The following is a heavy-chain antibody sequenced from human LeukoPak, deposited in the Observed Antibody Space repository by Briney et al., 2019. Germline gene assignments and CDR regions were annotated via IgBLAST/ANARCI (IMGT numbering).Heavy chain of an antibody. J-gene: IGHJ4*02. CDR1: GFSFSGYG. CDR2: ISAYNGKT. D-gene: IGHD1-26*01. Sequence: ASVKVSCKASGFSFSGYGFSWVRQAPGQGLEWMGWISAYNGKTNYAQKFQGRVTMTTDTSTTTVYMDLRSLISDDTAVYFCARGGALTSFDSWGQGTLITVSS. V-gene: IGHV1-18*01. CDR3: ARGGALTSFDS.